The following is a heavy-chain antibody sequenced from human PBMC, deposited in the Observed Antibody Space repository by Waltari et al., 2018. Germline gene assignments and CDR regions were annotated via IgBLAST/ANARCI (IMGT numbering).Heavy chain of an antibody. D-gene: IGHD3-16*01. CDR3: ARGHGSESPLSWGTDV. CDR2: IHDSGDT. J-gene: IGHJ6*02. Sequence: QVQLHESGPGLVRPSETLSLTCTVSGGSLTTYYWSWVRRPPGKGLEFIGYIHDSGDTKDRPSRKSRVSMSIDTSKKQFSLKVSSVTAADSAMYYCARGHGSESPLSWGTDVWGQGTAVTVSS. CDR1: GGSLTTYY. V-gene: IGHV4-59*01.